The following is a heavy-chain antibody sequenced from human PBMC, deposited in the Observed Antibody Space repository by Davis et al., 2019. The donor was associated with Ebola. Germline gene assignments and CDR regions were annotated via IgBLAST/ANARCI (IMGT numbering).Heavy chain of an antibody. CDR3: ARDQAWIIGSGAKGLGYYGMDV. D-gene: IGHD3-3*01. CDR2: IYSSGST. Sequence: SETLSLTCTVSGGSISSHYWSWVRQPPGKGLEWIAFIYSSGSTNYNPSLKSRVTISVDTSKNQFSLKLKSVTAADTAVYYCARDQAWIIGSGAKGLGYYGMDVWGQGTTVTVSS. CDR1: GGSISSHY. J-gene: IGHJ6*02. V-gene: IGHV4-4*08.